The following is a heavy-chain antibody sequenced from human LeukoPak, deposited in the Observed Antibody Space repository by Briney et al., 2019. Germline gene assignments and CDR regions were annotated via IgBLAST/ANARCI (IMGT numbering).Heavy chain of an antibody. CDR2: IIPIFGTA. V-gene: IGHV1-69*13. J-gene: IGHJ6*04. CDR3: ARDDIVVVPAAQRTYYYYGMDV. D-gene: IGHD2-2*01. Sequence: SSVKVSCKASRGTFSSYAVSWVRQAPGQGLEWMGGIIPIFGTANYAQKFQGRVTITADESTSTAYMELSSLRSEDTAVYYCARDDIVVVPAAQRTYYYYGMDVWGKGTTVTVSS. CDR1: RGTFSSYA.